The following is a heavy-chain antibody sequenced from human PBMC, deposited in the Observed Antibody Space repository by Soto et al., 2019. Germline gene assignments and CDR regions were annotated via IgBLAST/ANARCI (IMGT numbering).Heavy chain of an antibody. CDR2: IYYSGST. CDR1: GGSISSGGYY. Sequence: QVQLQESGPGLVKPSQTLSLTCTVSGGSISSGGYYWSWIRQHPGKGLEWIGYIYYSGSTYYNPSLKSRFTISVDTSKNQFSLKLSSVTAADTAVYYCARAYDFWSGYPERYFDLWGRGTLVTVSS. V-gene: IGHV4-31*03. J-gene: IGHJ2*01. CDR3: ARAYDFWSGYPERYFDL. D-gene: IGHD3-3*01.